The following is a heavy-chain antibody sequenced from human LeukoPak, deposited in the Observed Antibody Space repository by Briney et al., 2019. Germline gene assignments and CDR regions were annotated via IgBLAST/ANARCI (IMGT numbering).Heavy chain of an antibody. CDR3: AKFMSGYYSDYYYYYGMDV. D-gene: IGHD3-22*01. CDR1: GFTFSSYA. J-gene: IGHJ6*02. Sequence: GGSLRLSCAASGFTFSSYAMSWVRQAPGKGVEWVSAISGSGGSTYYADSVKGRFTISRDNSKNTLYLQMNSLRAEDTAVYYCAKFMSGYYSDYYYYYGMDVWGQGTTVTVSS. V-gene: IGHV3-23*01. CDR2: ISGSGGST.